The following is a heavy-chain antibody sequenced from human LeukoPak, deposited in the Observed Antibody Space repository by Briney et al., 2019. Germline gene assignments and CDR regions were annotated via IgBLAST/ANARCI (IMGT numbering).Heavy chain of an antibody. CDR3: ARVNAVIGGNAFDI. V-gene: IGHV4-59*01. D-gene: IGHD3-22*01. Sequence: SETLSLTCTVSGGSISSYHWSWIRQPPGKGLEWIGHIYYSGSTNYNPSLKSRVTISLDRSKDQFSLKLSSVTAADTAVYYCARVNAVIGGNAFDIWGQGTMVTVSS. CDR2: IYYSGST. CDR1: GGSISSYH. J-gene: IGHJ3*02.